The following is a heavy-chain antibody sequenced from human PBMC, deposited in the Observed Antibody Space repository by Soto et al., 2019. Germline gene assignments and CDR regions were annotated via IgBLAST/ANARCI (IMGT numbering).Heavy chain of an antibody. D-gene: IGHD2-21*01. J-gene: IGHJ5*02. CDR2: VENSGST. V-gene: IGHV4-61*01. Sequence: LETLGRTSSCSGGAFSSESYYCSSIQQTPGKGLEWIGNVENSGSTKYNPSLKSRVTISVDTSKNQFSLKLSSVTGADTAVYYCARERGDSHWIDPWGQGTLVTVSS. CDR3: ARERGDSHWIDP. CDR1: GGAFSSESYY.